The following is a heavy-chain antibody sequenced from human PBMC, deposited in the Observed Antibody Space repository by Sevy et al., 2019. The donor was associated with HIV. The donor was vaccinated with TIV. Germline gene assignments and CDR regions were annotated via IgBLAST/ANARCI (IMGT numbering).Heavy chain of an antibody. V-gene: IGHV3-74*01. D-gene: IGHD2-15*01. CDR3: VAANTWQDY. CDR2: VNSDGSST. CDR1: GFTFSSYW. Sequence: GESLKISCAASGFTFSSYWMHWVRQAPGKGPVWVSGVNSDGSSTNYAGSVKGRFTMSRDSAKNTLYLQMNSLRAEDTAVYFCVAANTWQDYWGQGTLVTVSS. J-gene: IGHJ4*02.